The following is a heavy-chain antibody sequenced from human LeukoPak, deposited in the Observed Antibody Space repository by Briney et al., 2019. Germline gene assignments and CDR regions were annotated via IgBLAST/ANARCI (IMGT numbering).Heavy chain of an antibody. J-gene: IGHJ4*02. Sequence: SETLSLTCTVSGGSISPYYWSWIRQPPGKGLEWIGYIYYSGSTYYNPSLKSRVTISVDTSKNQFSLKLSSVTVADTAVYYCARYYYDTSGYPHYFDYWGQGTLVTVSS. CDR2: IYYSGST. CDR3: ARYYYDTSGYPHYFDY. D-gene: IGHD3-22*01. CDR1: GGSISPYY. V-gene: IGHV4-59*08.